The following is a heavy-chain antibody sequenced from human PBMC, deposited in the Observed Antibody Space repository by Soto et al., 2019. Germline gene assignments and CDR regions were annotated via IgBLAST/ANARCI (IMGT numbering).Heavy chain of an antibody. Sequence: ASVKVSCKASGGTFSSYAISWVRQAPGQGLEWMGGIIPIFGTANYAQKFQGRVTITADNSKNTLYLQMNSLRAEDTAVYYCAKGSTIFGVSYYMDVWGKGTTVTVSS. CDR2: IIPIFGTA. J-gene: IGHJ6*03. V-gene: IGHV1-69*06. D-gene: IGHD3-3*02. CDR1: GGTFSSYA. CDR3: AKGSTIFGVSYYMDV.